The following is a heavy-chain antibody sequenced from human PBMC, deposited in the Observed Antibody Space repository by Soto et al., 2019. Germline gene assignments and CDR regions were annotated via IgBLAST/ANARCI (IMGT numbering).Heavy chain of an antibody. Sequence: QITLKESGLTLVKRTKTHTLTCTFSEFSLSTSGVGVGWIRQTPGEALGWLALIYWDDDKRYSPSLKSRLTITRDTSKTQVVLIMTNMDPVDTGTYYCAHSVRMVRGAGGYYFDYWGQGALVTVSS. V-gene: IGHV2-5*02. D-gene: IGHD3-10*01. J-gene: IGHJ4*02. CDR2: IYWDDDK. CDR1: EFSLSTSGVG. CDR3: AHSVRMVRGAGGYYFDY.